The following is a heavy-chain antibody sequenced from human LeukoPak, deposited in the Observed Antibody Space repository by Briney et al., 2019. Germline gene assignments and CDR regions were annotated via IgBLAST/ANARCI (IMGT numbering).Heavy chain of an antibody. CDR3: ARDEDDRSEESLFQH. Sequence: GRSLRLSCAASGFTFSSYAMHWVRQAPGKGLEWVAVISYDGSNKYYADSVKGRFTISRDNSKNTLYLQMNGLRAEDTAVYYCARDEDDRSEESLFQHWGQGTLVTVSS. CDR1: GFTFSSYA. J-gene: IGHJ1*01. CDR2: ISYDGSNK. V-gene: IGHV3-30-3*01. D-gene: IGHD3-10*01.